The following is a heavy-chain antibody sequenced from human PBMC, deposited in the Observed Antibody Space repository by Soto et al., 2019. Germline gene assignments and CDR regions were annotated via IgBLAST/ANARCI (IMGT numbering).Heavy chain of an antibody. CDR2: IRNRAQSYTK. D-gene: IGHD6-13*01. J-gene: IGHJ4*02. CDR3: TCSPGKAAAGTFGY. Sequence: EVQLVESGGGLVQPGDSLRLSCAASGFSFSDYYMDWVRQAPGKGLEWVGRIRNRAQSYTKEYAASVKDRFTILRDVSQNSLYLQMNNLKTEDTAMYYCTCSPGKAAAGTFGYWGQGTLVTVSS. CDR1: GFSFSDYY. V-gene: IGHV3-72*01.